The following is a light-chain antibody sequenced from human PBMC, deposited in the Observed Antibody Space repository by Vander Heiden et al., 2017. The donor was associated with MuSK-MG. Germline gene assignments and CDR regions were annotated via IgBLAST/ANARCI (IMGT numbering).Light chain of an antibody. CDR1: QTISNY. Sequence: IQMTQSPSSLSPSLAARLTITCRASQTISNYLNWYQQKPGTAPKLLISAASNLQSGVPSRFSGSPSGTDFTLNISVLHPEDCATYFCQQSDSMAFTFGHGTKVDVK. J-gene: IGKJ3*01. CDR3: QQSDSMAFT. V-gene: IGKV1-39*01. CDR2: AAS.